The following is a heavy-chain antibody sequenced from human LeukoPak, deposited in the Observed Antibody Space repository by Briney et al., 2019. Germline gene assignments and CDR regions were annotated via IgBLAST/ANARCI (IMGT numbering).Heavy chain of an antibody. D-gene: IGHD3-22*01. CDR1: GFTFSSYA. Sequence: GGSLRLSCAASGFTFSSYAMHWVRQAPGKGLEWVAVISYDGSNKYYADSVKGRFTISRDNSKNTLYLQMSSLRAEDTAVYYCAKGLGYYYDSSGYYQGIGYWGQGTLVTVSS. CDR2: ISYDGSNK. CDR3: AKGLGYYYDSSGYYQGIGY. J-gene: IGHJ4*02. V-gene: IGHV3-30-3*01.